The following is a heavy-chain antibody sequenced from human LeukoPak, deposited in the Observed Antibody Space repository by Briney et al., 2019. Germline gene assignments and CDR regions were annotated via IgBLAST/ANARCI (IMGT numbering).Heavy chain of an antibody. CDR3: ARLPTDSSSDHY. V-gene: IGHV4-61*01. D-gene: IGHD6-6*01. J-gene: IGHJ4*02. Sequence: PSQTLSLTCAVSPGSMDSGLYYWTWIRQPPGKGLEWIGYIYYSGTTNYNPSLKSRVTISVDTSKNQFSLKLSSVTAADTAVYYCARLPTDSSSDHYWGQGTLVTVSS. CDR2: IYYSGTT. CDR1: PGSMDSGLYY.